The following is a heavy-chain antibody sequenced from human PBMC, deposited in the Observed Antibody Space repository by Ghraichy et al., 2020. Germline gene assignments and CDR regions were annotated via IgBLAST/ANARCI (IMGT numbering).Heavy chain of an antibody. CDR2: ISPGGERT. J-gene: IGHJ4*02. Sequence: GGSLRLSCATSGFTFSSCALSWVRQAPGKGLVWVSAISPGGERTYYADSVKGRLTISRDNSKNTLYLQVNSLRAEDTAVYYCARGFLPHSSRRGFAYWGQGALVTVSS. CDR1: GFTFSSCA. CDR3: ARGFLPHSSRRGFAY. V-gene: IGHV3-23*01. D-gene: IGHD3-22*01.